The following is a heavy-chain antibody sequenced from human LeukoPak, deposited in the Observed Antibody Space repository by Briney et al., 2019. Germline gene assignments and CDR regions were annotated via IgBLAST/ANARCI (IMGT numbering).Heavy chain of an antibody. V-gene: IGHV3-23*01. CDR3: AKDTGYAGEGYFDY. CDR1: GFTFSSYA. J-gene: IGHJ4*02. D-gene: IGHD5-12*01. Sequence: GGSLRLSCAASGFTFSSYAMSWVRQAPGKGLEWVSAISGSGGSTYYADSVKGRFTISRDNSKNTLYLQVDSLRAEDTAVYYCAKDTGYAGEGYFDYWGQGTLVTVSS. CDR2: ISGSGGST.